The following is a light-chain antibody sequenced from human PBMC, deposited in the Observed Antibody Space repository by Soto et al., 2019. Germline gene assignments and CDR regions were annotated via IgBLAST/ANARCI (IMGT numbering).Light chain of an antibody. J-gene: IGKJ4*01. Sequence: EIVLTQSPGTLSLSPGERATLSCRASQSVSNNFLAWYQQKSGQAPRLLIYAASSRATGIPDRFSGSGSGTDFTLTISRLEPEDFAVYFCQHYVNSPLTFGGGTKVDIK. CDR3: QHYVNSPLT. CDR1: QSVSNNF. V-gene: IGKV3-20*01. CDR2: AAS.